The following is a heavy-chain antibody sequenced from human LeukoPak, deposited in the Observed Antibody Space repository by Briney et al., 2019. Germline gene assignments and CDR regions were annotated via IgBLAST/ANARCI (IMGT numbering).Heavy chain of an antibody. Sequence: PGGSLRLSCAASGFTFDDYAMHWVRQAPGKGLEWVSSISWNSGSIGYADSVKGRFTISRDNAKNSLYLQMNSLRAEDMALYYCAKDSRAMINGAQHWGQGTLVTVSS. V-gene: IGHV3-9*03. CDR3: AKDSRAMINGAQH. D-gene: IGHD3-22*01. CDR1: GFTFDDYA. CDR2: ISWNSGSI. J-gene: IGHJ1*01.